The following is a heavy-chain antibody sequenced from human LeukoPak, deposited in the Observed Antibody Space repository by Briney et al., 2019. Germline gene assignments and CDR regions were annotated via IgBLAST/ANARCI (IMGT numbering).Heavy chain of an antibody. J-gene: IGHJ4*02. CDR3: ATVRDIVVGGGPYYFDY. D-gene: IGHD2-15*01. CDR2: INPHNGDT. Sequence: ASVKVSFKASGYTFIVYYLHWVRQARGQGLEWMGWINPHNGDTNYAQRFQGRVTMTRDTSITTAYMELNRLKSDDTAVYYCATVRDIVVGGGPYYFDYWGQGTLVTVSS. V-gene: IGHV1-2*02. CDR1: GYTFIVYY.